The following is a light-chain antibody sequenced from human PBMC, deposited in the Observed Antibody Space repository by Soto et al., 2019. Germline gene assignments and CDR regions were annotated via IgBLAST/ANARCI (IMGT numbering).Light chain of an antibody. V-gene: IGKV3-11*01. CDR2: DAS. CDR3: QQRSNWPSIT. CDR1: QSVSSY. J-gene: IGKJ5*01. Sequence: ETVMTQSPGTLSVSLGERATLSCRASQSVSSYLAWYQQKPGQAPRLLIYDASNRATGIPARFSGSGSGTDFTLTISSLEPEDFAVYYCQQRSNWPSITFGQGTRLEIK.